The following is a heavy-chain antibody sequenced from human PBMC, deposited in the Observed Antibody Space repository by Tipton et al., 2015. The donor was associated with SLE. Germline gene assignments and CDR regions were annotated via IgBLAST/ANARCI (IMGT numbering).Heavy chain of an antibody. V-gene: IGHV4-34*01. CDR1: GGSFTGYS. D-gene: IGHD2-15*01. Sequence: TLSLTCNVNGGSFTGYSWSWIRQSPGKVLEWIGEIDHSRNTNSNPSLKSRVSISLDTSQNHLSLSLSSVTAADTAIYYCARGVAGRFFYSYMDVWGTGTAVTVS. CDR3: ARGVAGRFFYSYMDV. CDR2: IDHSRNT. J-gene: IGHJ6*03.